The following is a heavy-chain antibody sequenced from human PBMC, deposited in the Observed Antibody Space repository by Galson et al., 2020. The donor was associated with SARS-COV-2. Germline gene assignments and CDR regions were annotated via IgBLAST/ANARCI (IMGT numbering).Heavy chain of an antibody. CDR3: ARDVAATGISWYFDL. CDR1: GVSISSGGYY. J-gene: IGHJ2*01. V-gene: IGHV4-31*03. Sequence: ASETLSLTCTVSGVSISSGGYYWSWVRQLPGKGLEWIGYIYYSGTTFYNPSLKSRLTISVDTSRNQFSLKLNSVTAADTAIYYCARDVAATGISWYFDLWGRGTLVTVSS. D-gene: IGHD1-1*01. CDR2: IYYSGTT.